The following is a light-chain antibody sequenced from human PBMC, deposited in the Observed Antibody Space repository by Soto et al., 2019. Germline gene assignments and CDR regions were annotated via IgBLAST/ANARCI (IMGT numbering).Light chain of an antibody. Sequence: SYELTQPPSVSVAPGQTATITCGGDNIGSKSVHWYQQKPGQAPVLIVYDDSDRPSGIPEGFSGSKSGNTATLTISRVEAGDEADYYCQVWDTSSDHVVFGGGTKLTVL. CDR3: QVWDTSSDHVV. CDR2: DDS. V-gene: IGLV3-21*02. CDR1: NIGSKS. J-gene: IGLJ2*01.